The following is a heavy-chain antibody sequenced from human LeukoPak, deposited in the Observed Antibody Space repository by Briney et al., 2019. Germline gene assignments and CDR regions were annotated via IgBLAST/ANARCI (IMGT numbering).Heavy chain of an antibody. CDR3: AKDRGCSASCYGEPDDAFDI. CDR2: ISGSGGST. J-gene: IGHJ3*02. D-gene: IGHD2-2*01. V-gene: IGHV3-23*01. Sequence: GGSLRLSCAASRFTFSSYAMSWVRQAPGKGLEWVSAISGSGGSTYYADSVKGRFTISRDNSKNTLYLQMNSLRAEDTAVYYCAKDRGCSASCYGEPDDAFDIWGQGTMVTVSS. CDR1: RFTFSSYA.